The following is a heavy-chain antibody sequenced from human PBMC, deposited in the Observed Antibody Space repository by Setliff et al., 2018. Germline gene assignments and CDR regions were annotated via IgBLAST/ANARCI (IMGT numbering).Heavy chain of an antibody. CDR1: GGSISSGNW. CDR2: IYHSGNI. J-gene: IGHJ4*02. D-gene: IGHD1-26*01. CDR3: ARGPRYSGSYYVNY. V-gene: IGHV4-4*02. Sequence: PSETLSLTCVVSGGSISSGNWWSWVRQSPGKGLEWIGEIYHSGNINYNPSLKSRVTISVDTSKNQFSLNLSSVTAADTAVYYCARGPRYSGSYYVNYWGQGTLVTVSS.